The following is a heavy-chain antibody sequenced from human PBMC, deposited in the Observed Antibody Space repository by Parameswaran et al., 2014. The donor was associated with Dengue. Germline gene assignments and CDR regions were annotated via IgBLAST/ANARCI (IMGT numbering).Heavy chain of an antibody. Sequence: RWIRQPPGKGLGWIGEINHSGSTNYNPSLKSRVTISVDTSKNQFSLKLSSVTAADTAVYYCARNLRLGYDILTGYLTAPNWFDPWGQGTLVTVSS. V-gene: IGHV4-34*01. CDR3: ARNLRLGYDILTGYLTAPNWFDP. D-gene: IGHD3-9*01. CDR2: INHSGST. J-gene: IGHJ5*02.